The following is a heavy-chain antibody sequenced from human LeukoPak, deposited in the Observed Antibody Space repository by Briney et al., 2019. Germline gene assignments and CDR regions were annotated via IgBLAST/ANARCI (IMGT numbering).Heavy chain of an antibody. D-gene: IGHD3-22*01. CDR1: GGTFSSYA. CDR2: IIPILGIA. Sequence: SVKVSCKASGGTFSSYAISWVRQAPGQGLEWMGRIIPILGIANYAQKFQGRVTITADKSTSTAYMELSSLRSEDTAVYYCARESLGYYDSSGFGDHWGQGTLVTVSS. V-gene: IGHV1-69*04. CDR3: ARESLGYYDSSGFGDH. J-gene: IGHJ4*02.